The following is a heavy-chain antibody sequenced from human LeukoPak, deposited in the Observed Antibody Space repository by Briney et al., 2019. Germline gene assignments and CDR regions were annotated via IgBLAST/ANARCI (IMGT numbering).Heavy chain of an antibody. V-gene: IGHV4-59*01. CDR2: IYYTGRA. CDR1: GGSIGRYY. D-gene: IGHD3-3*01. J-gene: IGHJ4*02. CDR3: ARGDFWSGAPTD. Sequence: SETLSLTCTVSGGSIGRYYWSWIRQPPGTGLEWIGYIYYTGRADYNPSLKSRASMSVDTSKNQFSLRVNSMTAADTAVYYCARGDFWSGAPTDWGQGTLVTVSS.